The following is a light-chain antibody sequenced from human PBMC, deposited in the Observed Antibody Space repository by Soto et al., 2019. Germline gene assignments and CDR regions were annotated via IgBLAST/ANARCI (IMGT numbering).Light chain of an antibody. CDR1: QSISSW. CDR3: QQYETFPLT. J-gene: IGKJ4*01. Sequence: DIQMTQSPSTLSSSVGERVTIGCRASQSISSWLAWYQQKPGKAPKRLIYKASILESGVPSRFSGSGSATEFTLTISSLQPEDFASYYCQQYETFPLTFGGGTKVEIK. CDR2: KAS. V-gene: IGKV1-5*03.